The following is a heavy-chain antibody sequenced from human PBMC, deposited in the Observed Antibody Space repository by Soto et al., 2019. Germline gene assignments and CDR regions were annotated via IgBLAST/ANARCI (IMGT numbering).Heavy chain of an antibody. V-gene: IGHV1-69*08. CDR1: GGTFRNYP. J-gene: IGHJ4*02. CDR2: IFPLTDTP. Sequence: QVQLVQSGAEVKKPGSSVKVSCKASGGTFRNYPINWVRQAPGQGLEWMGSIFPLTDTPDYAQTFQARLTISADKATSTAYMELSSLTSDDTAMYFCARGPLVVFNYFESWGQGTLVTVSS. CDR3: ARGPLVVFNYFES.